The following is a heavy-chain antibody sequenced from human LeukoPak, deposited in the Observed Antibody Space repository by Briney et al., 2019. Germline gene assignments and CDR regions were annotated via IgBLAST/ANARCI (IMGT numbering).Heavy chain of an antibody. Sequence: PGGSLRLSCAASGFTFSSYWMHWVRQAPGKGLVWVSRISPDGRSTTYADSVKGRFTISRDNAKNTLYLQMNSLSAEDTAVYYCARAHDANYGRFDNWGQGTLVTVSS. D-gene: IGHD4/OR15-4a*01. CDR2: ISPDGRST. CDR1: GFTFSSYW. J-gene: IGHJ4*02. CDR3: ARAHDANYGRFDN. V-gene: IGHV3-74*01.